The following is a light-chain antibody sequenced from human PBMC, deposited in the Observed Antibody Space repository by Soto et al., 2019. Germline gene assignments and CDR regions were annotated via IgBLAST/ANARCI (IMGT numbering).Light chain of an antibody. Sequence: EIVLTQSPGTLSLSPGERATLSCRSSHSVSSNYLAWYQQKPGQAPRLLINDVSSRATGFPDRFSGSGSGTDFTLTISRLEPVDFAVYYCQQYGISPTFGQGTKVEIK. CDR2: DVS. CDR1: HSVSSNY. J-gene: IGKJ1*01. V-gene: IGKV3-20*01. CDR3: QQYGISPT.